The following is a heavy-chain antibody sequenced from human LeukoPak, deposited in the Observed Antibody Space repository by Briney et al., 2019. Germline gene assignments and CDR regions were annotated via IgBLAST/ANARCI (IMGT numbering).Heavy chain of an antibody. Sequence: GGSLRLSCAASGFSFDDYAMHWVRQAPGKGLEWVAVIWYDGSNKYYADSVKGRFTISRDNSKNTLYLQMNSLRAEDTAVYYCARGTLAAAGNPDYWGQGTLVTVSS. D-gene: IGHD6-13*01. J-gene: IGHJ4*02. CDR2: IWYDGSNK. CDR1: GFSFDDYA. V-gene: IGHV3-33*08. CDR3: ARGTLAAAGNPDY.